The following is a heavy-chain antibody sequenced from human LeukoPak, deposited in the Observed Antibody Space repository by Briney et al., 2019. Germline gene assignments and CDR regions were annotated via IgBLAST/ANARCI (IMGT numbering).Heavy chain of an antibody. J-gene: IGHJ4*02. Sequence: GGSLRLTCAASGFTFSDYVMSWVRQAPGTGLECVSAIRGSGGNTYSADSVKGWFTISRDNAKNTLYLQMNSLRAEDTAIYYCAKVIRVGIGKYYFDYWGQGTLVTVSS. CDR2: IRGSGGNT. D-gene: IGHD2-15*01. CDR3: AKVIRVGIGKYYFDY. CDR1: GFTFSDYV. V-gene: IGHV3-23*01.